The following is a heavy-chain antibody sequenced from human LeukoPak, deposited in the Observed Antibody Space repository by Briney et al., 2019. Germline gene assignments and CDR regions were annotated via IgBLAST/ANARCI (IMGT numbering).Heavy chain of an antibody. CDR1: GFTFDDYA. D-gene: IGHD5-12*01. CDR3: AKEAALSGYDSSRGNAFDI. CDR2: LSWNSGSI. V-gene: IGHV3-9*01. Sequence: GGSLRLSCAASGFTFDDYAMHWVRQAPGKGLEWVSGLSWNSGSIDYADSVKGRFTISGDNAKNSLYLQMNSLRAEDTALYYCAKEAALSGYDSSRGNAFDIWGQGTMVTVSS. J-gene: IGHJ3*02.